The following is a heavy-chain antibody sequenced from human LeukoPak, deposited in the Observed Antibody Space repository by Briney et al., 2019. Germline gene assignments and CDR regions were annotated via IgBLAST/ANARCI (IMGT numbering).Heavy chain of an antibody. Sequence: PGGSLRLSCAASGFTFSSYSVNWVRQAPGKGLEWVSSISSSSSYIYYADSVKGRFTISRDNAKNSLYLQMNSLRAEDTAVYYCALYSSSWLNAFDIWGQGTMVTVSS. V-gene: IGHV3-21*03. D-gene: IGHD6-13*01. CDR3: ALYSSSWLNAFDI. CDR2: ISSSSSYI. CDR1: GFTFSSYS. J-gene: IGHJ3*02.